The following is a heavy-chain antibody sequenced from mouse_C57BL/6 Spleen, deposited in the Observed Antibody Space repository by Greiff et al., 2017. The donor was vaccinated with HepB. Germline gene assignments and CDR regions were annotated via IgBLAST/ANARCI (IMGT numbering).Heavy chain of an antibody. CDR2: IHPSDSDT. CDR3: AIGGPWFAY. CDR1: GYTFTSYW. V-gene: IGHV1-74*01. D-gene: IGHD3-3*01. Sequence: VKLQESGAELVKPGASVKVSCKASGYTFTSYWMHWVKQRPGQGLEWIGRIHPSDSDTNYNQKFKGKATLTVDKSSSTAYMQLSSLTSEDSAVYYWAIGGPWFAYWGQGTLVTVSA. J-gene: IGHJ3*01.